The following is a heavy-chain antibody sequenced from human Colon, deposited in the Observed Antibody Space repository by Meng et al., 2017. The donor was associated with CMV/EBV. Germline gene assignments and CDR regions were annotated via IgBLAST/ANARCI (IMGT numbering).Heavy chain of an antibody. Sequence: SVKVSCKSSGGTFSRHDFSWVRQAPRQGLEWMGGIIPMFGTTNYAQKFQGRVRFTTDESTSTAYMELSSLRSDDTAVYYCARGVGATVGPHYYYGVDVWGQGTTVTVSS. V-gene: IGHV1-69*05. D-gene: IGHD1-26*01. CDR1: GGTFSRHD. CDR3: ARGVGATVGPHYYYGVDV. CDR2: IIPMFGTT. J-gene: IGHJ6*02.